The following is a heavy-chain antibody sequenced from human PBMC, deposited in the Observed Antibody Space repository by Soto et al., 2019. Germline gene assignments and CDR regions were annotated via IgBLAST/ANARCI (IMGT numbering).Heavy chain of an antibody. CDR1: GFTVSSNY. D-gene: IGHD3-3*01. CDR2: IYSGGST. Sequence: EVQLVESGGGLVQPGGSLRLSCAASGFTVSSNYMSWVRQAPGKGLEWVSVIYSGGSTYYADSVKGRFTISRDNSKNTLYLQMNSLRAEDTAVYYCARVISAYDFWSGYREYYYYYYMDVWGKGTTVTVSS. CDR3: ARVISAYDFWSGYREYYYYYYMDV. J-gene: IGHJ6*03. V-gene: IGHV3-66*01.